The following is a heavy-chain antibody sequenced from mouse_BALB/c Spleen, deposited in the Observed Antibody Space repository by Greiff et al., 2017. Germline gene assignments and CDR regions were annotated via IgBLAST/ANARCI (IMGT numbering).Heavy chain of an antibody. Sequence: QVQLQQSGAELVKPGASVKLSCKASGYTFTSYYMYWVKQRPGQGLEWIGGINPSNGGTNFNEKFKSKATLTVDKSSSTAYMQLSSLTSEDSAVYYCTRFPPHYGQESFDYWGQGTTLTVSS. CDR3: TRFPPHYGQESFDY. CDR2: INPSNGGT. J-gene: IGHJ2*01. D-gene: IGHD1-2*01. CDR1: GYTFTSYY. V-gene: IGHV1S81*02.